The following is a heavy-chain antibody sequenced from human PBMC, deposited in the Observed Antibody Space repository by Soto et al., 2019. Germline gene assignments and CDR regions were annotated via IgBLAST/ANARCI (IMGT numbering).Heavy chain of an antibody. V-gene: IGHV1-69*02. CDR1: GGTFSSNT. CDR3: ARLSGSYYSY. CDR2: IIPILGIA. D-gene: IGHD1-26*01. J-gene: IGHJ4*02. Sequence: QVQLVQSGAEVKKPGSSVKVSCKASGGTFSSNTISWVRQAPGQGLEWMGRIIPILGIANYAQKFQGRVTITADKSTSTAYMELSSLRSEDTAVYYCARLSGSYYSYWGQGTLVTVSS.